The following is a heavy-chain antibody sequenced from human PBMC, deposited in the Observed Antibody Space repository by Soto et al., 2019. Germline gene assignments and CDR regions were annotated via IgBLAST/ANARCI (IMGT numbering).Heavy chain of an antibody. CDR2: ISSSGSTI. V-gene: IGHV3-11*04. Sequence: GKGLEWVSYISSSGSTIYYADSVKGRFTISRDNAKNSLYLQMNSLRAEDTAFFFHAGDGIRVVRAVMAFRLNRSPDL. CDR3: AGDGIRVVRAVMAFRLNRSPDL. J-gene: IGHJ2*01. D-gene: IGHD2-8*01.